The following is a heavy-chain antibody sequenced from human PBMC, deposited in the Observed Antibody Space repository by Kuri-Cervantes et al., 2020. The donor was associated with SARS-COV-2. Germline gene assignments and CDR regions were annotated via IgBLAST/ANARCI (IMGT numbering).Heavy chain of an antibody. J-gene: IGHJ3*02. CDR2: INPNSDVT. D-gene: IGHD1-14*01. CDR1: GYTFTSYY. Sequence: ASVKVSCKASGYTFTSYYMHWVRQAPGQGLEWMGWINPNSDVTNYAQKFQGRVIMTRDTSINTAYMELSRLRGDDTALYYCAREKPSVNAFDIWGRGTVVTV. CDR3: AREKPSVNAFDI. V-gene: IGHV1-2*02.